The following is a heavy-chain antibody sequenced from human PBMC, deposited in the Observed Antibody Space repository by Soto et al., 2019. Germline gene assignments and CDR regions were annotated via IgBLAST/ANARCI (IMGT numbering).Heavy chain of an antibody. D-gene: IGHD3-10*01. CDR2: IFRTGSA. Sequence: TSETLSLTCAVSGGSISSYSWWSWVRQAPGKGLEWIGEIFRTGSANYNPSLKGRVTISIDESKNQFSLKVNSVTAADTALYYCAKYDSGSGTSGGGWFDPWGQGTLVTVSS. J-gene: IGHJ5*02. CDR3: AKYDSGSGTSGGGWFDP. V-gene: IGHV4-4*02. CDR1: GGSISSYSW.